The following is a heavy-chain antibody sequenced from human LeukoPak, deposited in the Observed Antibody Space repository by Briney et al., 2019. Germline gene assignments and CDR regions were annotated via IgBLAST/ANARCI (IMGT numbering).Heavy chain of an antibody. V-gene: IGHV4-39*07. CDR2: IYYTGST. D-gene: IGHD3-16*01. CDR1: GGSISSSSYY. Sequence: ETLSLTCTVSGGSISSSSYYWGWIRQPPGKGLEWIGSIYYTGSTDYNPTLKSRVTISVDTSKNQFSLKLSSVTAADTAVYYCARGGGGMRIYGKNWFDPWGQGTLVTVSS. CDR3: ARGGGGMRIYGKNWFDP. J-gene: IGHJ5*02.